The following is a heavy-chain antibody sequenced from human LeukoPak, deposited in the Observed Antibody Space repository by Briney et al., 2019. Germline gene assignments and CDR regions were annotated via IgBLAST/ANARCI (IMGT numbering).Heavy chain of an antibody. CDR2: IRYDGSNK. Sequence: PGGSLRLSCAASGFTFSSYGMHWVRQAPGKGLEWVAFIRYDGSNKYYADSVKGRFTISRDNSKNTLYLQMNSLRAEDTAVYYCAKLDHDYSNYGGYYFDYWGQGTLVTVSS. CDR3: AKLDHDYSNYGGYYFDY. D-gene: IGHD4-11*01. CDR1: GFTFSSYG. J-gene: IGHJ4*02. V-gene: IGHV3-30*02.